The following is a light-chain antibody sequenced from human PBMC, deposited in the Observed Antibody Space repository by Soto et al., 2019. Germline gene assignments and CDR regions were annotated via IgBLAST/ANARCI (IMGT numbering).Light chain of an antibody. J-gene: IGKJ2*01. CDR2: DAS. CDR1: EDISKY. CDR3: QQYNNLPYT. V-gene: IGKV1-33*01. Sequence: DIQMTQSPSSLSASLGDRVTITCQASEDISKYLHWYQQSPGKAPKLLIYDASNLEVGVPSRFGGSGSGTFFTRTISSLQHEDIATYYCQQYNNLPYTFGLGTKLDIK.